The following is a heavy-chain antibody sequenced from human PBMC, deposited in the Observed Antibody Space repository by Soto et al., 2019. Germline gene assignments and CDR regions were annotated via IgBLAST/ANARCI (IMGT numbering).Heavy chain of an antibody. Sequence: GESLKISCTGVGYSFTSYWIGWVPQMPGKGLEWMGIIYPGDSDTRYSPSFQGQVTISADKSITTAYLQWSSLKASDTAMYYCARGYCTTTICDPWFDPWGQGTLVTVSS. CDR2: IYPGDSDT. V-gene: IGHV5-51*01. J-gene: IGHJ5*02. CDR1: GYSFTSYW. D-gene: IGHD2-2*01. CDR3: ARGYCTTTICDPWFDP.